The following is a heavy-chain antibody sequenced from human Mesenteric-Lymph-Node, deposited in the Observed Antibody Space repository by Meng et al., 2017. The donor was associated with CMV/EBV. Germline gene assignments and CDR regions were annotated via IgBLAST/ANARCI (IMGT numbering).Heavy chain of an antibody. CDR3: AREVKEVVITTPSYGMDV. V-gene: IGHV1-46*01. CDR1: GYTFTSYY. CDR2: INPSGGST. D-gene: IGHD3-22*01. J-gene: IGHJ6*02. Sequence: ASVKVSCKASGYTFTSYYMHWVRQAPGQGLEWMGIINPSGGSTSYAQKFQGRVTMTRDTSTSTVYMELSSLRSEDTAVYYCAREVKEVVITTPSYGMDVWGQGTTVTVSS.